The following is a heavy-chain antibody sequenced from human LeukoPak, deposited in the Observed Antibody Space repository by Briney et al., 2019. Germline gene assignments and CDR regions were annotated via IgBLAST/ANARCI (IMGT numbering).Heavy chain of an antibody. J-gene: IGHJ4*02. CDR1: GGSISSSSYY. CDR2: IYYSGST. D-gene: IGHD5/OR15-5a*01. Sequence: SETLSLTCTVSGGSISSSSYYWGWIRQPPGKGLEWIGSIYYSGSTYYNPSLKSRVTISVDTSKNQFSLKLSSVTAADTAMYYCARDRVSWHYFDYWGQGTLLTVSS. CDR3: ARDRVSWHYFDY. V-gene: IGHV4-39*07.